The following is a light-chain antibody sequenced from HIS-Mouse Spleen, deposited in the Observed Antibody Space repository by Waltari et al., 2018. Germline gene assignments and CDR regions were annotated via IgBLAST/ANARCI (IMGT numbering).Light chain of an antibody. CDR1: ALPKQY. Sequence: SYELTQPPSVSVSPGQTARNPCSGDALPKQYAYLYQQKSGQAPVLVIYEDSKRPSGIPERFSGSSSGTMATLTISGAQVEDEADYYCYSTDSSGNHRVFGGGTKLTVL. V-gene: IGLV3-10*01. CDR2: EDS. J-gene: IGLJ2*01. CDR3: YSTDSSGNHRV.